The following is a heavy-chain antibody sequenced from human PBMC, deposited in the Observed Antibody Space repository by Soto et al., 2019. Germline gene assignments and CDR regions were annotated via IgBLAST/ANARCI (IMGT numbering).Heavy chain of an antibody. V-gene: IGHV4-39*01. J-gene: IGHJ2*01. CDR3: ASLYCMSFRCYRYHRDLLSVPTQRSSDL. D-gene: IGHD2-15*01. CDR2: IYYSGST. Sequence: SAGFIITGRYHVVWLRHATRKGLEWIGSIYYSGSTYYNPSLKSRVTISVDTSKTQFSLKLSSVTAADTAVYYCASLYCMSFRCYRYHRDLLSVPTQRSSDL. CDR1: AGFIITGRYH.